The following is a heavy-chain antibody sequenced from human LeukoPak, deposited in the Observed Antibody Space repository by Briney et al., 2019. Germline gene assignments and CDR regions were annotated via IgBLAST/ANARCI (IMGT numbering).Heavy chain of an antibody. Sequence: ASVKVSRKASGYTFTSYYMHWVRQAPGQGLEWMGIINPSGGSTSYAQKFQGRVTMTRNTSISTAYMELSSLRSEDTAVYYCARGLSSGDYWGQGTLVTVSS. J-gene: IGHJ4*02. D-gene: IGHD6-19*01. CDR1: GYTFTSYY. CDR2: INPSGGST. CDR3: ARGLSSGDY. V-gene: IGHV1-46*01.